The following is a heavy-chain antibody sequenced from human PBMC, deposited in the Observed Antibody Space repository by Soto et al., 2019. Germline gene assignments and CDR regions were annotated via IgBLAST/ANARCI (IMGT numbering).Heavy chain of an antibody. V-gene: IGHV4-59*01. Sequence: SETLSLTCTVSGGSISSYYWSWIRQPPGKGLEWIGYIHYSGSTNYNPSLKSRVTISVDTSKNQFSLKLSSVTAADTAVYYCARDSRSPVTMFDYWGQGTLVTVSS. CDR1: GGSISSYY. CDR2: IHYSGST. D-gene: IGHD4-17*01. CDR3: ARDSRSPVTMFDY. J-gene: IGHJ4*02.